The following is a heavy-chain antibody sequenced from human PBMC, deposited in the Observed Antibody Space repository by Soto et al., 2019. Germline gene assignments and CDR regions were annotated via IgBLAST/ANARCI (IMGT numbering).Heavy chain of an antibody. CDR3: AHRLARGATGLYFQH. D-gene: IGHD3-9*01. V-gene: IGHV2-5*02. CDR1: GLSLSTSGVA. J-gene: IGHJ1*01. CDR2: IYWDDDK. Sequence: QITLKESGPTLVKPTQTLTLTCTFSGLSLSTSGVAVGWIRQPPGKALEWLALIYWDDDKRYSPSLKSRLTITKDTSKNQVDLTMTNMDPVDTSTYYCAHRLARGATGLYFQHWGQGTPVTVSS.